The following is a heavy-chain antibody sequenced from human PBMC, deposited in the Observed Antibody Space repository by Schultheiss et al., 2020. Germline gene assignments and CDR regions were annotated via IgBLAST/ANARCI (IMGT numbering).Heavy chain of an antibody. CDR1: GYTFTSYS. CDR2: INAGNGNT. Sequence: ASVKVSCKASGYTFTSYSMHWVRQAPGQRLEWMGWINAGNGNTKYSQRFQGRVTITRDTSATTAYMELSRLRSEDTAVYYCARDPPPTGRYFVGYFDYWGQGTLVTVSS. J-gene: IGHJ4*02. V-gene: IGHV1-3*01. D-gene: IGHD3-9*01. CDR3: ARDPPPTGRYFVGYFDY.